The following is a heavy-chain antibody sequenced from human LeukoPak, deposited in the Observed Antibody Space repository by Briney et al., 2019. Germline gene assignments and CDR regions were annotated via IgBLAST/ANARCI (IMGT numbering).Heavy chain of an antibody. CDR1: GFTFSNYG. CDR2: ICYDGSNK. D-gene: IGHD3-10*01. Sequence: GGSLRLSCAASGFTFSNYGMHWVRQAPGKGLEWVGLICYDGSNKYYADSVKGGFTISTDNSNTTLYLQMTSLSAEDTAVYYCARSADSSGSYLPFDYWGQGTLVTVSS. V-gene: IGHV3-33*01. CDR3: ARSADSSGSYLPFDY. J-gene: IGHJ4*02.